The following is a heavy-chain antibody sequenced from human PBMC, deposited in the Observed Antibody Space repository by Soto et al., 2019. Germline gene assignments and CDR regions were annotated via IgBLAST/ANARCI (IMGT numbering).Heavy chain of an antibody. V-gene: IGHV3-30-3*01. D-gene: IGHD6-19*01. CDR1: GFTFSSYA. Sequence: GESLKISRAASGFTFSSYAMHWVRQAPGKGLEWVAVISYDGSNKYYADSVKGRFTISRDNSKNTLYLQMNSLRAEDTAVYYCATCGYSSGWFLKAFDIWGQGTMATVSS. CDR2: ISYDGSNK. CDR3: ATCGYSSGWFLKAFDI. J-gene: IGHJ3*02.